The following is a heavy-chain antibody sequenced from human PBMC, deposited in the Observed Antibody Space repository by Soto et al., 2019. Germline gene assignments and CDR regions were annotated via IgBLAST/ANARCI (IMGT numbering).Heavy chain of an antibody. V-gene: IGHV3-30-3*01. CDR1: GFTFSSYA. CDR2: ISYDGSNK. Sequence: QVQLVESGGGVVQPGRSLRLSCAASGFTFSSYAMHWVRQAPGKGLEWVAVISYDGSNKYYADSVKGRFTISRDNSENTLYLQMNSLRAEDTAVYYCARAKSEVVPAAHYYYYGMDVWGQGTTVTVSS. J-gene: IGHJ6*02. D-gene: IGHD2-2*01. CDR3: ARAKSEVVPAAHYYYYGMDV.